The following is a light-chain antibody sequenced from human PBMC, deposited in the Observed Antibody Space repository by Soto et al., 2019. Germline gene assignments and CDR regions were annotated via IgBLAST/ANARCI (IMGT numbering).Light chain of an antibody. J-gene: IGKJ2*01. CDR3: QQYDSSPT. CDR1: QSVRRLY. CDR2: GAS. Sequence: EIVLTQSPGTLSLSPGERATLSCRASQSVRRLYLAWYQQKPGQAPRLLMYGASFRATGIPDRFSGSGSETDLTLTISRLEPEDFSVYYCQQYDSSPTFGQGTKLEIK. V-gene: IGKV3-20*01.